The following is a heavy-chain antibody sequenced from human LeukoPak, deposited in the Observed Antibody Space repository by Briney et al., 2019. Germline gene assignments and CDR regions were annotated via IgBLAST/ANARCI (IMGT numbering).Heavy chain of an antibody. CDR2: IYYSGGT. D-gene: IGHD3-22*01. V-gene: IGHV4-59*12. Sequence: SETLSLTCTVSGGSISSYYWSWIRQPPGKGLEWIGYIYYSGGTNYNPSLKSRVTISVDTSKNQFSLRLNSVTAADTAVYYCTRDGPRSSGYPDTWGQGTLVTVPS. J-gene: IGHJ5*02. CDR1: GGSISSYY. CDR3: TRDGPRSSGYPDT.